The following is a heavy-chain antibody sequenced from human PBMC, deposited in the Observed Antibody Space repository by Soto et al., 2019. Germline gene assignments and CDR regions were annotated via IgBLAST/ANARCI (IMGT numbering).Heavy chain of an antibody. Sequence: LRLSCAASGFTFSNFWMSWARQPQGKGLEWVANIKGDGSVTQYVASVEGRFTISRDNAKYSLYLQMNSLRVEDTALYYCVIPTRSVRGMGVWGQGTSVTVSS. J-gene: IGHJ6*02. V-gene: IGHV3-7*03. CDR2: IKGDGSVT. CDR1: GFTFSNFW. D-gene: IGHD6-6*01. CDR3: VIPTRSVRGMGV.